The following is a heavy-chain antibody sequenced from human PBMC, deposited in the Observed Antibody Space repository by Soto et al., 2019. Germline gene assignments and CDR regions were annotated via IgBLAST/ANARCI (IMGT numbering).Heavy chain of an antibody. Sequence: PXAILSLTCGVCGGRISSPTWWIWSRQFPGKGLEWIGEIFHTGSVNYNPSLKSRVTLSLDKSKNQFSLKLTSVTAADTAVYFCAREQICNVVKCSNWFDPWGQGTLVTVSS. D-gene: IGHD2-8*01. CDR3: AREQICNVVKCSNWFDP. V-gene: IGHV4-4*01. CDR2: IFHTGSV. J-gene: IGHJ5*02. CDR1: GGRISSPTW.